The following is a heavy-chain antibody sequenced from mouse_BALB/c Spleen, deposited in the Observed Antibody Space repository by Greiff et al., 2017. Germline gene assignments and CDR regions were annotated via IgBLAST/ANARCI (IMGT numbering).Heavy chain of an antibody. Sequence: EVQLKESGAELVRSGASVKLSCTASGFNIKDYYMHWVKQRPEQGLEWIGWIDPENGDTEYAPKFQGKATMTADTSSNTAYLQLSSLTSEDTAVYYCNAYGNYVLAYWGQGTLVTVSA. CDR2: IDPENGDT. CDR1: GFNIKDYY. CDR3: NAYGNYVLAY. J-gene: IGHJ3*01. D-gene: IGHD2-1*01. V-gene: IGHV14-4*02.